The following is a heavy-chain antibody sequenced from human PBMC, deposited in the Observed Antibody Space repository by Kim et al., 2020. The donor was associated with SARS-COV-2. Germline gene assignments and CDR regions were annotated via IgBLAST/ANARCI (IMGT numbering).Heavy chain of an antibody. V-gene: IGHV4-59*01. CDR2: MYYSGTG. CDR1: GGSISGYY. D-gene: IGHD3-22*01. CDR3: SCARGYYHYYHY. J-gene: IGHJ6*01. Sequence: SETLSLTCTVSGGSISGYYWSWIRQRPAQGLELIGYMYYSGTGNTNPSLESRGPISLYMANSQHSFNLNFLTASDTAAADFSCARGYYHYYHY.